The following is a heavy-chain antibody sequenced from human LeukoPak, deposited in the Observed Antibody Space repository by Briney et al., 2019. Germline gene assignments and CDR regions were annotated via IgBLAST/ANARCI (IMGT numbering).Heavy chain of an antibody. Sequence: SETLSLTCAVSGGSISSGGYSWSWIRQPPGKGLEWIGYIYHSGSTYYNPSLKSRVTISVDRSKNQFSLKLSSVTAADTAVYYCARDSDGSGSYGHWGQGTLVTVSS. J-gene: IGHJ4*02. CDR1: GGSISSGGYS. V-gene: IGHV4-30-2*01. CDR2: IYHSGST. D-gene: IGHD3-10*01. CDR3: ARDSDGSGSYGH.